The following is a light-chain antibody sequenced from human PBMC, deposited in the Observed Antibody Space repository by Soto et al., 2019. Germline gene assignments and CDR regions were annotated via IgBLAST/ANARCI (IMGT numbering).Light chain of an antibody. V-gene: IGLV1-47*01. CDR1: SSNIGNNY. CDR3: AAWDDSLSGFYV. CDR2: RND. J-gene: IGLJ1*01. Sequence: QSVLTQPPSASGTPGQRVTVSCSGSSSNIGNNYVFWYQHLPGTAPKLLIYRNDQRPSGVSARFSGSKSGTSASLAISGLRSEDEADYYCAAWDDSLSGFYVFGPGTKVTVL.